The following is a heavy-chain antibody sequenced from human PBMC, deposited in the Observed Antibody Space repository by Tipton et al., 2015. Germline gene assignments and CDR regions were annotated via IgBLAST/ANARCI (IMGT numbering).Heavy chain of an antibody. J-gene: IGHJ4*02. Sequence: TLSLTCAVSAYSISTDYYWVWIRQPPGKGLEWIGTISHSGSTYYTPSLKSRVTISVDTSKTQFSLKMSSVTASDTAVYYCARARGRHGGLFDSWCQGILVTVSS. CDR3: ARARGRHGGLFDS. V-gene: IGHV4-38-2*01. CDR2: ISHSGST. CDR1: AYSISTDYY. D-gene: IGHD4-23*01.